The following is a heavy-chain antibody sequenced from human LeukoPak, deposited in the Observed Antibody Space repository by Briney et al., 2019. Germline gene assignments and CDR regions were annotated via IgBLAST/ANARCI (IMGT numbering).Heavy chain of an antibody. CDR3: ARQNSGYDC. J-gene: IGHJ4*02. CDR1: GGSISSHY. CDR2: IYYSGGT. V-gene: IGHV4-59*11. Sequence: SETLSLTCTVSGGSISSHYWSWIRQPPGKGLEWIGYIYYSGGTNYNPSLKSRVTISVDTSKNQFSLKLSSVTAADTAVYYCARQNSGYDCWGQGTLVTVSS. D-gene: IGHD5-12*01.